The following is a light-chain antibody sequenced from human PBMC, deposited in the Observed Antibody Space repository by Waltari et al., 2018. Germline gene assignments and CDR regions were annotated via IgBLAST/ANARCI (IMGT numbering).Light chain of an antibody. Sequence: DIVVTQSPAALSLSPGDRVTIYCRASQRVRNNFAWYQQKPGQAPRRLIFDASTRATCIPARFSGSGSGTEFTLTINTLQSEDFGIYYCQQYDNLITFGQGTRLEIK. CDR2: DAS. CDR3: QQYDNLIT. J-gene: IGKJ5*01. V-gene: IGKV3D-15*01. CDR1: QRVRNN.